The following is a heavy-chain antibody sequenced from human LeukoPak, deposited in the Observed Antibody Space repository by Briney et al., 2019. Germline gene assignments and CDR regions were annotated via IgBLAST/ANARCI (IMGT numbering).Heavy chain of an antibody. V-gene: IGHV3-21*01. CDR3: ARVLNPNEGYYYDSSGYSNDY. J-gene: IGHJ4*02. Sequence: PGRSLRLFCAAAGFTFSSYSMNWVRQAPGKGLESVSSITSSSSYIYYADSVEARFTISRDNAKNSLYLQMNSLRAEDTAVYYCARVLNPNEGYYYDSSGYSNDYWGQGTLVTVSS. CDR1: GFTFSSYS. CDR2: ITSSSSYI. D-gene: IGHD3-22*01.